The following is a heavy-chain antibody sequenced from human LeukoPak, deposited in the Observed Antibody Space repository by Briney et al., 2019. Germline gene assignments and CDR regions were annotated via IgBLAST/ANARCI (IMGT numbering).Heavy chain of an antibody. D-gene: IGHD4/OR15-4a*01. CDR2: IRSKRHSYAS. V-gene: IGHV3-73*01. J-gene: IGHJ5*01. CDR3: AKPGPNDYAEYEIPYFDS. CDR1: GFSFNDYA. Sequence: PGWSLKLSCAASGFSFNDYAIYWVRQPPGKGLEWVGRIRSKRHSYASTYAESVKGRFTISRDDSTKMVFLQMNSLKTADTAMYYCAKPGPNDYAEYEIPYFDSCGQGTLVTVSS.